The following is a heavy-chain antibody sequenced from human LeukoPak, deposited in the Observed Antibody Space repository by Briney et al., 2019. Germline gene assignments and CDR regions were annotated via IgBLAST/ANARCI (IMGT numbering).Heavy chain of an antibody. D-gene: IGHD6-19*01. J-gene: IGHJ4*02. V-gene: IGHV1-18*04. Sequence: ASVKVSCKASGYTFTGYYIHWVRQAPGQGLEWMGWISAYNGNTIYAQKLQGRVTMTTDTSTSTAYMELRSLRSDDTAVYYCARDRSIAVASEIDYWGQGTLVTVSS. CDR1: GYTFTGYY. CDR3: ARDRSIAVASEIDY. CDR2: ISAYNGNT.